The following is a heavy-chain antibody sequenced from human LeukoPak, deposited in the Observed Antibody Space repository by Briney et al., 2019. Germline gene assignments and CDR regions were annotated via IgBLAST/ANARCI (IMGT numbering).Heavy chain of an antibody. V-gene: IGHV3-21*01. J-gene: IGHJ6*03. CDR3: AGRWGDYYYYYMDV. D-gene: IGHD3-10*01. Sequence: GGSLRLSCAASGFTFSSYSMNWVRQAPGKGLEWVSSISSSSSYIYYADSVKGRFTISRDNAKNSLYLQMNSLRAEDTAVYYCAGRWGDYYYYYMDVWGKGTTVTVSS. CDR1: GFTFSSYS. CDR2: ISSSSSYI.